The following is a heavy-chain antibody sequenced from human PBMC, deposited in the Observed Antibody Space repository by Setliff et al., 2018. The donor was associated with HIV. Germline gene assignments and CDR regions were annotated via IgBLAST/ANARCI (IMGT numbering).Heavy chain of an antibody. V-gene: IGHV1-18*01. CDR3: ARIRAAALLNAFDI. CDR1: GYTFTNFA. CDR2: INGYNGNT. D-gene: IGHD2-15*01. J-gene: IGHJ3*02. Sequence: GASVKVSCKTSGYTFTNFAISWVRQAPGQGLEWMGWINGYNGNTNYAQNFQGRVTMTTDTTSSTAYMELRSLRPDDTAMYYCARIRAAALLNAFDIWGQGTMVTVSS.